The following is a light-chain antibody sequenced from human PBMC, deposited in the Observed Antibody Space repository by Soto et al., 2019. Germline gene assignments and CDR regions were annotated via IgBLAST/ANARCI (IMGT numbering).Light chain of an antibody. Sequence: QSALTQSSSVSAAAGQKVTISCSGSYSNIGSNFVSWYQHFPGSAPKLVIYDNTQRPSGIPDRFSGSKSGSSATLGITGLQTGDEADYYCGTWDSSLNVVVFGGGTQLTVL. CDR1: YSNIGSNF. J-gene: IGLJ2*01. CDR2: DNT. CDR3: GTWDSSLNVVV. V-gene: IGLV1-51*01.